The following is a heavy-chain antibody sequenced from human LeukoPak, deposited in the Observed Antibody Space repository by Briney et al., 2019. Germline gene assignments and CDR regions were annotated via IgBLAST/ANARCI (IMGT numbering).Heavy chain of an antibody. CDR3: ARDLELLGSELGY. CDR2: IYHSGST. V-gene: IGHV4-30-2*01. J-gene: IGHJ4*02. Sequence: PSQTLSLTCAVSGGSISSGGYSWSWIRQPPGKGLEWIGYIYHSGSTYYNPSLKSRVTISVDRSKNQFSLKLSSVTAADTAVYYCARDLELLGSELGYWGQGTLVTVSS. CDR1: GGSISSGGYS. D-gene: IGHD2-15*01.